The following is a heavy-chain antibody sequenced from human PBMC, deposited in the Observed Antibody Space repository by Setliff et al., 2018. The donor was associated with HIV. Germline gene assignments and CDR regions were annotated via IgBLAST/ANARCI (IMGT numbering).Heavy chain of an antibody. CDR2: IISILDIT. D-gene: IGHD3-22*01. CDR3: AREALAWYHYDSSGYSNWFDP. V-gene: IGHV1-69*10. J-gene: IGHJ5*02. CDR1: GGTSSTHA. Sequence: ASVKVSCKASGGTSSTHAINWVRQAPGQGLEWMGQIISILDITSYTQKLQGRVSITADKSTSTFYMELRSLRSDDTAVYYCAREALAWYHYDSSGYSNWFDPWGQGTLVTVSS.